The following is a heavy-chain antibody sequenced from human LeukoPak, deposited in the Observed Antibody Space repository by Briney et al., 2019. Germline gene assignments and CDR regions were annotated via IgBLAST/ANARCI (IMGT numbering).Heavy chain of an antibody. CDR1: GHTFTSYG. CDR3: ARVGPRYCSSTSCPSEDWFDP. Sequence: GASVKVSCKASGHTFTSYGISWVRQAPGQGLEWMGWISAYNGNTNYAQKLQGRVTMTTDTSTSTAYMELRSLRSDDTAVYYCARVGPRYCSSTSCPSEDWFDPWGQGTLVTVSS. V-gene: IGHV1-18*01. CDR2: ISAYNGNT. D-gene: IGHD2-2*01. J-gene: IGHJ5*02.